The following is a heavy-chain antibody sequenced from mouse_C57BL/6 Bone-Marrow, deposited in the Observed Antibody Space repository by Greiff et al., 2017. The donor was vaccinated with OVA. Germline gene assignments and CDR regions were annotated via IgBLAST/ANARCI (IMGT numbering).Heavy chain of an antibody. CDR1: GYTFTSYW. Sequence: QVQLKESGAELAKPGASVKLSCKASGYTFTSYWMHWVNQRPGQGLEWIGYINPSSGYTTYNQKFKDKATLTADKSSSTAYMQLSSLTYEDSAVYDCASAVVITTVEDYAMDYWGQGTSVTVSS. CDR2: INPSSGYT. J-gene: IGHJ4*01. V-gene: IGHV1-7*01. D-gene: IGHD1-1*01. CDR3: ASAVVITTVEDYAMDY.